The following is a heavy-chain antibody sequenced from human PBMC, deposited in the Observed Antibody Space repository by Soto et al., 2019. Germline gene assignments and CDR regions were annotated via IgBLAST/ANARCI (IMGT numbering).Heavy chain of an antibody. V-gene: IGHV3-53*04. J-gene: IGHJ6*03. CDR2: IYSGGST. CDR1: GFTVSSNY. Sequence: EVQLVESGGGLVQPGGSLRLSCAASGFTVSSNYMSWVRQAPGKGLEWVSVIYSGGSTYYADSVKGRFTISRHNSKNTLYLQMNSLRAEDTAVYYCARDQWGHSRLMGVWGKGTTVTVSS. D-gene: IGHD1-26*01. CDR3: ARDQWGHSRLMGV.